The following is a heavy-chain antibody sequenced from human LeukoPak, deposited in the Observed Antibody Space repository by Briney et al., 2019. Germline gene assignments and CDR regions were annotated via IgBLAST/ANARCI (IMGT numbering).Heavy chain of an antibody. D-gene: IGHD4-17*01. Sequence: ESGPALVKPTQTLTLTCTFSGFSLSTSGMCVSWIRQPPGKALEWLARIAWDDDKYYSTSLKTRLTISKDTSKNQVVLTMTNMDPVDTATYYCARITTVTTAFDYWGQGTLVTVSS. J-gene: IGHJ4*02. CDR1: GFSLSTSGMC. CDR2: IAWDDDK. CDR3: ARITTVTTAFDY. V-gene: IGHV2-70*11.